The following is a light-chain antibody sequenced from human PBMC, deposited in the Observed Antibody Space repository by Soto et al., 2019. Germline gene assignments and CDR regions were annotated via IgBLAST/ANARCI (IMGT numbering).Light chain of an antibody. CDR1: SGDVGAYDY. CDR3: CSYTTITTPSYV. Sequence: QSALTQPASVSGSPGQSITISCTGTSGDVGAYDYVSWYQQHPGKAPKLMIYDVSNRPSGLSDRFSGSKSGNTASLTISGLQAEDEADYYCCSYTTITTPSYVFGTGTKLTVL. CDR2: DVS. J-gene: IGLJ1*01. V-gene: IGLV2-14*03.